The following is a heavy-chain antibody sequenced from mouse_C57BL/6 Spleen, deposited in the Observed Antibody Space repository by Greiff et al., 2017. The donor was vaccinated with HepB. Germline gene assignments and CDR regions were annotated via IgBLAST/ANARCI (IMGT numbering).Heavy chain of an antibody. V-gene: IGHV1-76*01. Sequence: QVQLQQSGAELVRPGASVKLSCKASGYTFTDYYINWVKQRPGQGLEWIARIYPGSGNTYYNEKFKGKATLTAEKSSSTAYMQLSSLTSEDSAVYCCAREGLRRVGFAYWGQGTLVTVSA. CDR2: IYPGSGNT. CDR3: AREGLRRVGFAY. CDR1: GYTFTDYY. D-gene: IGHD2-4*01. J-gene: IGHJ3*01.